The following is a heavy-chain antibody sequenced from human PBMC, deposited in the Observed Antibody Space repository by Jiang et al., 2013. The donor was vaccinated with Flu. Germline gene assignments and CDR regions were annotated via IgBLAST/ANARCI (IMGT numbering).Heavy chain of an antibody. CDR1: GFSLSTSGVG. V-gene: IGHV2-5*02. J-gene: IGHJ3*02. D-gene: IGHD1-26*01. CDR2: IYWDDDK. Sequence: KPTQTLTLTCTFSGFSLSTSGVGVGWIRQPPGKALEWLALIYWDDDKRYSPSLKSRLTITKDTSKNQVVLTMTNMDPVDTATYYCAHRLQARRWWELPYTAHDAFDTWGQGTMVTVSS. CDR3: AHRLQARRWWELPYTAHDAFDT.